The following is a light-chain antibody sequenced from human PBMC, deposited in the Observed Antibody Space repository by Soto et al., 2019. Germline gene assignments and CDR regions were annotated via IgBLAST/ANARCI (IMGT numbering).Light chain of an antibody. Sequence: IVLTQSPSTLSSSTGERATISCRASQSVSSYLAWYQQKPGQAPRLLIYDASNRATGIPARFSGSGSGTDFTLTISSLEPEDFAVYYCQQRSNWLLTFGGGTKVEIK. CDR3: QQRSNWLLT. CDR1: QSVSSY. CDR2: DAS. V-gene: IGKV3-11*01. J-gene: IGKJ4*01.